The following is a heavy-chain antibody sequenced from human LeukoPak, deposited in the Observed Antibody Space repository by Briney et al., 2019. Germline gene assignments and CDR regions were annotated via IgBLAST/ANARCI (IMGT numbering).Heavy chain of an antibody. V-gene: IGHV3-74*01. Sequence: GGSLRLSCAVSGFTFSSYWMHWVRQAPGKGLVWVSRIDRGGSRINYADSVKGRFTISRDNGKNTLYLQMNSLRAEDTAVYYCARDLNWNYASRGMDVWGQGTTVTVSS. CDR2: IDRGGSRI. CDR1: GFTFSSYW. CDR3: ARDLNWNYASRGMDV. D-gene: IGHD1-7*01. J-gene: IGHJ6*02.